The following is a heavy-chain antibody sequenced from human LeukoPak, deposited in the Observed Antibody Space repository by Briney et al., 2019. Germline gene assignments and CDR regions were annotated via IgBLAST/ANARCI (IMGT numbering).Heavy chain of an antibody. Sequence: GGSLRLSCAASGFTFSSYGMHWVRQAPGKGLEWVAFIRYDGSNKYYADSVKGRFTISRDNSKNTLYLQMNSLRAEDTAVYYCARDGYSGYDLAYWGQGTLVTVSS. CDR1: GFTFSSYG. J-gene: IGHJ4*02. V-gene: IGHV3-30*02. CDR2: IRYDGSNK. CDR3: ARDGYSGYDLAY. D-gene: IGHD5-12*01.